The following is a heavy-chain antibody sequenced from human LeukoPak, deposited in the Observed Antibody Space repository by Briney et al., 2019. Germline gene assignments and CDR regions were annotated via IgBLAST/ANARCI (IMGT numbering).Heavy chain of an antibody. J-gene: IGHJ3*02. D-gene: IGHD3-22*01. Sequence: GSLRLSCAASGFTFSSYSMNWVLQAPGKGLEWVSSISSSSSYIYYADSVKGRFTISRDNAKNSLYLQMNSLRAEDTAVYYCARDVYYYDSSGPGRAFDIWGQGTMVTVSS. CDR2: ISSSSSYI. V-gene: IGHV3-21*01. CDR3: ARDVYYYDSSGPGRAFDI. CDR1: GFTFSSYS.